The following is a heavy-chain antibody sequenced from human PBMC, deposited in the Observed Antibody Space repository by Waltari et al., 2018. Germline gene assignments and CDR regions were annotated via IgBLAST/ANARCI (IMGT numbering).Heavy chain of an antibody. CDR3: ARDPERGALDY. CDR1: GFTFISSW. Sequence: EVPVVESGGGLVQPGESLSLSCAASGFTFISSWMSWVRQPPGKGLEWVANIKYDGSEEYYVDSVKGRFTISRDNAKNSLYLQMNSLRVEDTAVYYCARDPERGALDYWGQGTLVAVSS. D-gene: IGHD1-26*01. V-gene: IGHV3-7*01. CDR2: IKYDGSEE. J-gene: IGHJ4*02.